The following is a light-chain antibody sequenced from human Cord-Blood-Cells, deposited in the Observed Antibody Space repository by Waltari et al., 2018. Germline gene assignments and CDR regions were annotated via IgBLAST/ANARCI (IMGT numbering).Light chain of an antibody. J-gene: IGLJ2*01. Sequence: QSPRTQPASGSGSLGQSITTPCPGPTRTVGIYNLVSWYQHHPGKAPKLMIYEGSKRPSGVSNRFSGSKSGNTASLTISGLQAEDEADYYCCSYAGSSTVFGGGTKLTVL. V-gene: IGLV2-23*01. CDR3: CSYAGSSTV. CDR1: TRTVGIYNL. CDR2: EGS.